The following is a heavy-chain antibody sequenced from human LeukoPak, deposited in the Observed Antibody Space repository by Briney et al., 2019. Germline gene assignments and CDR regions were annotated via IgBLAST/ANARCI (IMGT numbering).Heavy chain of an antibody. J-gene: IGHJ4*02. CDR3: ARDLAVAGTPHFDY. V-gene: IGHV6-1*01. D-gene: IGHD6-19*01. Sequence: SQTLSLTCAISGDRVSSNSAAWNWIRQSPSRGLEWLGRTYYRTKWYNDYAVSVKSRITISPDTSKNQFSLQRNSVTPEDTAVYFCARDLAVAGTPHFDYWGQGTLVTVSS. CDR1: GDRVSSNSAA. CDR2: TYYRTKWYN.